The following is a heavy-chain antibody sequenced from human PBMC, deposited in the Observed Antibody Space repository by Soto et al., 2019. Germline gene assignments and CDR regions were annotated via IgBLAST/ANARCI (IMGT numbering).Heavy chain of an antibody. CDR3: ARLKSTYSGSYYGGGFFDY. V-gene: IGHV4-39*01. D-gene: IGHD1-26*01. Sequence: QLQLQESGPGPVKPSETLSLTCNVSGESMSNTAYYWGWIRQTPGKGLEWIGSIFYTGSAYYNSSLKSRVTISVDTSKNQFSLKLLSVAAADTAIYYCARLKSTYSGSYYGGGFFDYWGQGSLVTVSS. CDR1: GESMSNTAYY. J-gene: IGHJ4*02. CDR2: IFYTGSA.